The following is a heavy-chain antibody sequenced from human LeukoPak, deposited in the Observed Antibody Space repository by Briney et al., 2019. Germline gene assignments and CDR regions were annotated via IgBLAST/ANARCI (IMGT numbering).Heavy chain of an antibody. CDR1: GYTFTSYG. V-gene: IGHV1-18*01. CDR3: ASSSLTGFDY. D-gene: IGHD1-20*01. CDR2: ISAYNGNT. Sequence: GASVKVSCKASGYTFTSYGISWVQRAPGKGLEWMGWISAYNGNTNYAQKLQGRVTMTTDTSTSTAYMELRSLRSDDTAVYYCASSSLTGFDYWGQGTLVTVSS. J-gene: IGHJ4*02.